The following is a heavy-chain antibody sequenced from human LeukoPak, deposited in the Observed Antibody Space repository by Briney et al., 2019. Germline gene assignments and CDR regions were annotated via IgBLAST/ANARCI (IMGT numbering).Heavy chain of an antibody. Sequence: GGSLRLSCAASGFTFTNYWMTWVRQAPGKGLEWAASINQDGSEKYYVDAVKGRFTISRDNAKNSLYLEMDSLGAEDTAVYYCARYCGGSGCYHARLAYWGQGTLVAVSS. J-gene: IGHJ4*02. V-gene: IGHV3-7*01. D-gene: IGHD3-22*01. CDR1: GFTFTNYW. CDR3: ARYCGGSGCYHARLAY. CDR2: INQDGSEK.